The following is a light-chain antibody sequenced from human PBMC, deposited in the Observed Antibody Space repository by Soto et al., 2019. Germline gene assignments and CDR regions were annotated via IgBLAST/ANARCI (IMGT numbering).Light chain of an antibody. CDR3: QQRTLWPRT. Sequence: EIVLTQSPATLSLSPGERATLSCRASQSLSGTLAWFQQKVGQPPRLLIYGASNRATGIPARFSASGSGTDFTLTISSLEPEDCAVYYCQQRTLWPRTFGQGTKVEIK. J-gene: IGKJ1*01. V-gene: IGKV3-11*01. CDR2: GAS. CDR1: QSLSGT.